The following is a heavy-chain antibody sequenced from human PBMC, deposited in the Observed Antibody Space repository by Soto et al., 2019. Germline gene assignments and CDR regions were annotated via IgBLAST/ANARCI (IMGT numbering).Heavy chain of an antibody. D-gene: IGHD2-8*01. CDR2: INAGNGNT. CDR3: ARDSDDIVLMVYASYNWFDP. Sequence: ASVKVSCKASGYSFTSYAMHWVRQAPRQRLEWMGWINAGNGNTKYSQKFQGRVTITRDTSASTAYMELSSLRSEDTAVYYCARDSDDIVLMVYASYNWFDPWGQGTLVTVSS. V-gene: IGHV1-3*01. CDR1: GYSFTSYA. J-gene: IGHJ5*02.